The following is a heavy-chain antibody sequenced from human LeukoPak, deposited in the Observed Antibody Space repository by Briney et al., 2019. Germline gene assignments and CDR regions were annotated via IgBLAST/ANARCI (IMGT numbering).Heavy chain of an antibody. J-gene: IGHJ6*03. Sequence: GGSLRLSCAASGFTFDDYAMHWVRQAPGKGLEWVSGISWNSGSIGYADSVKGRFTISRDNAKNSLYLQMNSLRAEDTAVYYCAKTSSILPSYFYYYMDVWGKGTTVTVSS. D-gene: IGHD6-6*01. V-gene: IGHV3-9*01. CDR1: GFTFDDYA. CDR2: ISWNSGSI. CDR3: AKTSSILPSYFYYYMDV.